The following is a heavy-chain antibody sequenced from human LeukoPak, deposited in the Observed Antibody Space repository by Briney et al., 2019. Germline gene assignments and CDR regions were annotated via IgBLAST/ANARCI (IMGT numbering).Heavy chain of an antibody. J-gene: IGHJ4*02. CDR2: ISGSGGRT. CDR1: GFTFSNYA. Sequence: GGSLRLSCVASGFTFSNYAMSWVRQAPGEGLEWVSGISGSGGRTYYADSVKGRFTISRDNSKNTLYLQMNSPRAEDTAVYYCAKEPGSYFGSGSYIYWGQGTLVTVSS. CDR3: AKEPGSYFGSGSYIY. D-gene: IGHD3-10*01. V-gene: IGHV3-23*01.